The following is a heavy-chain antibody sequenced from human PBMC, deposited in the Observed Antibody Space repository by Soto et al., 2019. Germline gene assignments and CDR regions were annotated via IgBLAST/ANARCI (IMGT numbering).Heavy chain of an antibody. V-gene: IGHV4-31*03. Sequence: QVQLQESGPGLVKPSQTLSLTCTVSGGSISSGGYYWSWIRQHPGKGLEWIGYIYSSGSTYYNPSLKSRVTISVDTSKNPFSLKLSSVTAADTAVYYCARYYYDSSGYRGYYYYGMDVWGQGTTVTVSS. CDR2: IYSSGST. D-gene: IGHD3-22*01. CDR3: ARYYYDSSGYRGYYYYGMDV. CDR1: GGSISSGGYY. J-gene: IGHJ6*02.